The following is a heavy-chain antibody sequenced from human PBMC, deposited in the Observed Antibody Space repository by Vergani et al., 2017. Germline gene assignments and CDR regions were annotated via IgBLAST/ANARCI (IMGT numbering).Heavy chain of an antibody. CDR2: VDPEDGET. J-gene: IGHJ4*02. V-gene: IGHV1-69-2*01. D-gene: IGHD5-12*01. Sequence: EVQLVQSGAEVKKPGATVKISCKVFGYTFTDYYTHWVQQAPGKGLEWMGLVDPEDGETIYAEKFQGRVTISADTSTDTDYMELSSLRSEDTAIYYCATDFGRRGSPLQVIPWGQGTLVTVSS. CDR3: ATDFGRRGSPLQVIP. CDR1: GYTFTDYY.